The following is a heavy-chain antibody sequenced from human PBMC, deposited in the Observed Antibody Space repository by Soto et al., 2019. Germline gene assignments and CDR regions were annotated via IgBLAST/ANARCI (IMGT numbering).Heavy chain of an antibody. CDR3: ASLGEDDAFDI. Sequence: ASVKVSCKASGYTFSSYGMSWVRLAPGQGLEWMGWIIAYNVNTNYAQKLQGRVTMTTDTSTSTAYMELRRLRSDDPAVYYCASLGEDDAFDIWGQGAMGTVSS. V-gene: IGHV1-18*01. J-gene: IGHJ3*02. D-gene: IGHD3-3*01. CDR2: IIAYNVNT. CDR1: GYTFSSYG.